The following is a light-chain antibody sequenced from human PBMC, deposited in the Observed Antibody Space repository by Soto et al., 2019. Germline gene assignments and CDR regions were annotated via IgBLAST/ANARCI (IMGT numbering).Light chain of an antibody. V-gene: IGLV2-14*01. CDR2: EVS. CDR1: SSDVGGYNF. Sequence: QSALTQPASVSVSPGPSITISRTGTSSDVGGYNFVSWYHQHRGKAPKLIIYEVSSRPSGVSNCFYGYKSGNTASLTISGLQAEDEADYYCSSYTSSSTLCVFGTGTKVTVL. CDR3: SSYTSSSTLCV. J-gene: IGLJ1*01.